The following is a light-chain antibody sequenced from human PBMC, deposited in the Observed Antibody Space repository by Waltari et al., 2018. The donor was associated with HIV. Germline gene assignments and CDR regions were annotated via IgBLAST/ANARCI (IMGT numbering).Light chain of an antibody. V-gene: IGLV2-8*01. CDR2: GVS. CDR1: SSDVGGYNY. CDR3: SSYAGYNIV. Sequence: QSALTQPPSASGSPGQSVTISCTGTSSDVGGYNYVSGYQQHPGKAPKRMIYGVSARPSGVPDRFSGSKSGNPASLTVSGLQAEDEADYYCSSYAGYNIVFGGGTKLTVL. J-gene: IGLJ2*01.